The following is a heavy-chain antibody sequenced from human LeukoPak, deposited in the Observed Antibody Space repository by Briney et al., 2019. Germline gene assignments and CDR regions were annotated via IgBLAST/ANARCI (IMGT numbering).Heavy chain of an antibody. Sequence: GGSLRLSCEASGFTFDDYAMHWVRQAPGKGLEWAAVISPDGSSRYHADSVKGRFTISRDNTKNTLYLQMDSLRTEDTAVYYCAKESHAYGGFDYWGQGTQVTVSS. J-gene: IGHJ4*02. V-gene: IGHV3-30*18. CDR3: AKESHAYGGFDY. CDR1: GFTFDDYA. D-gene: IGHD4-23*01. CDR2: ISPDGSSR.